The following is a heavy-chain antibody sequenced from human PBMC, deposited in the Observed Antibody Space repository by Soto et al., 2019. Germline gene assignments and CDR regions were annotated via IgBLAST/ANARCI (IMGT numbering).Heavy chain of an antibody. V-gene: IGHV3-74*01. J-gene: IGHJ4*02. CDR3: VRGDGDYYDGNGYLGRH. CDR1: GFTFSTYW. D-gene: IGHD3-22*01. CDR2: IKNDGSGT. Sequence: EVQLVESGGGLVQPGGSLRLSCAASGFTFSTYWMHWVRQAPGKGLVWVSRIKNDGSGTYYVDSVEGRFTISRDNAKNTLYLQMNSPRAEDTAVYYCVRGDGDYYDGNGYLGRHWGQGTLVTVSS.